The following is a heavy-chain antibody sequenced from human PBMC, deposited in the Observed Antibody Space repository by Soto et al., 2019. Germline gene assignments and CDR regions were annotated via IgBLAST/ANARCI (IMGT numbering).Heavy chain of an antibody. J-gene: IGHJ4*02. CDR3: ARDAGGDYVFDY. V-gene: IGHV4-34*01. CDR1: GGSFSGDY. Sequence: SETLSLTCAVYGGSFSGDYWSWIRQPPGKGLEWIGEINHSGSTNYNPSLKSRVTISVDTSKNQFSLKLSSVTAADTAVYYCARDAGGDYVFDYWGQGTLVTVSS. D-gene: IGHD4-17*01. CDR2: INHSGST.